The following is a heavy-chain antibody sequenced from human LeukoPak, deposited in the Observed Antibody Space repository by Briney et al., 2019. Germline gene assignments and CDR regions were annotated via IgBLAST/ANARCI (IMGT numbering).Heavy chain of an antibody. CDR3: ARVLAAAKTPSLYYFDY. CDR2: IYHSGST. J-gene: IGHJ4*02. Sequence: SETLSLTCAVSGGSISSGGYSWSWIRQPPGKGLEWIGYIYHSGSTYYNPSLKSRVTISVDRSKNQFSLKLSSVTAADTAVYYCARVLAAAKTPSLYYFDYWGQGTLVTVSS. V-gene: IGHV4-30-2*01. D-gene: IGHD6-13*01. CDR1: GGSISSGGYS.